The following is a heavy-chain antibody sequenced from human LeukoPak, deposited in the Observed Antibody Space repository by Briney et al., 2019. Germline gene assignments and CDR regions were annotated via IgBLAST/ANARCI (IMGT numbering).Heavy chain of an antibody. Sequence: GGSLRLSCAASGFTFSSYAMSWVRQAPGKGLEWVSAISGSGGSTYYADSVKGRFTISRDNSKNTLYLQMNSLGAEDTAVYYCANLGEEFWSGYYTPFDYWGQGTLVTVSS. D-gene: IGHD3-3*01. V-gene: IGHV3-23*01. J-gene: IGHJ4*02. CDR2: ISGSGGST. CDR3: ANLGEEFWSGYYTPFDY. CDR1: GFTFSSYA.